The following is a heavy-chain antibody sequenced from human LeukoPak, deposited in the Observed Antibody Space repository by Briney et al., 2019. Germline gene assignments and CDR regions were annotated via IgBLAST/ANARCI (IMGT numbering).Heavy chain of an antibody. V-gene: IGHV3-23*01. J-gene: IGHJ6*02. Sequence: GGSLRFSCAASGFTFSSYAMSWVRQAPGKGLERVSAISGSGGSTYYADSVKGRFTISRDNSKNTLYLQMNSLRAEDTAVYYCAKGAGGYDILTGYCSLYGMDVWGQGTTVTVSS. CDR2: ISGSGGST. D-gene: IGHD3-9*01. CDR3: AKGAGGYDILTGYCSLYGMDV. CDR1: GFTFSSYA.